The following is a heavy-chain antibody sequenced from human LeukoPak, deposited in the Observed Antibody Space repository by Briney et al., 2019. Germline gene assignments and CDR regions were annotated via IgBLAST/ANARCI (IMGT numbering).Heavy chain of an antibody. V-gene: IGHV3-23*01. CDR3: AKDYYMGRGYYFDY. CDR2: ISGSGGST. D-gene: IGHD3-22*01. Sequence: GGSQRLSCAASGFTFSSYAMSWVRQAPGKGLEWVSAISGSGGSTYYADSVKGRFTISRDNSKNTLYLQMNSLRAEDTAVYYCAKDYYMGRGYYFDYWGQGTLVTVSS. J-gene: IGHJ4*02. CDR1: GFTFSSYA.